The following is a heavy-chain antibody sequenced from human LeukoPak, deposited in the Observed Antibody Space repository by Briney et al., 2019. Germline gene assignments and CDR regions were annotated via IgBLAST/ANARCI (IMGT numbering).Heavy chain of an antibody. D-gene: IGHD6-19*01. CDR1: GFTFSSYT. Sequence: GGSLRLSCAASGFTFSSYTMSWVRQAPGKGKEWVSLISGSGGITYYADSVKGRFTISRDNSKNTLYLQMNSLRAEDTAVYYCAKDSAAVGGPTADWGQGTLVTVSS. J-gene: IGHJ4*02. CDR2: ISGSGGIT. CDR3: AKDSAAVGGPTAD. V-gene: IGHV3-23*01.